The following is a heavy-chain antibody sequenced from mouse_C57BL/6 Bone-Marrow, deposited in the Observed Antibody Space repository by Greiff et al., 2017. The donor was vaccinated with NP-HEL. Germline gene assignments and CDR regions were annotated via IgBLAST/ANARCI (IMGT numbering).Heavy chain of an antibody. CDR2: IGSGGGYT. J-gene: IGHJ1*03. CDR3: TREGYCDV. CDR1: GFTFSSYS. Sequence: EVQLVESGAGLVKPGGSLKLSCAASGFTFSSYSMSWVRQTPEKRLEWVADIGSGGGYTYYAATVKGRFTISRDNARNTKYLQMSSLKSEDTAMYYCTREGYCDVWGRGTTVTVSA. V-gene: IGHV5-9-1*02.